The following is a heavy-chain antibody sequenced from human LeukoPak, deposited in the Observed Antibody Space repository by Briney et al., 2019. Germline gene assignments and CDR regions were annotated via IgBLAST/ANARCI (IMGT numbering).Heavy chain of an antibody. J-gene: IGHJ4*02. CDR1: GFTFSSYG. Sequence: GGSLRLSCEASGFTFSSYGMHWVRQAPGKGLEWVAVISYDGSNKYYADSVKGRFTISRDNSKNTLYLQMNSLRAEDTAVYYCAKDLTTSGSLDYWGQGTLVTVSS. V-gene: IGHV3-30*18. CDR3: AKDLTTSGSLDY. D-gene: IGHD1-26*01. CDR2: ISYDGSNK.